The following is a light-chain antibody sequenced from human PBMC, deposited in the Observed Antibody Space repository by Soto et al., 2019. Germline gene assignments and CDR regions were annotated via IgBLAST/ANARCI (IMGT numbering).Light chain of an antibody. CDR3: QQYNTWPRT. CDR1: QSVSTN. CDR2: GAS. J-gene: IGKJ1*01. Sequence: EIVLTQSPGTLSLSPGERATLSCRASQSVSTNFAWYQQKPGQAPRLLIYGASTRATAVPARFTASGSGTEFTLTISSLQSEDFAVYYCQQYNTWPRTFGQGTKV. V-gene: IGKV3-15*01.